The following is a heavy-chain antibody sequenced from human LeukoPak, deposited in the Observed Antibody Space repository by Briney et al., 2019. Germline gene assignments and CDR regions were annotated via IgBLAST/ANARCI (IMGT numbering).Heavy chain of an antibody. CDR1: GYTFTGYY. Sequence: ASVKVSCKASGYTFTGYYMHWVRQAPGQGLEWMGWINPNSGSTNYAQKFQGRVTMTRDTSISTAYMELSRLRSDDTAVYYCARSTFSPYSSSSGQYNWFDPWGQGTLVTVSS. CDR2: INPNSGST. CDR3: ARSTFSPYSSSSGQYNWFDP. J-gene: IGHJ5*02. V-gene: IGHV1-2*02. D-gene: IGHD6-6*01.